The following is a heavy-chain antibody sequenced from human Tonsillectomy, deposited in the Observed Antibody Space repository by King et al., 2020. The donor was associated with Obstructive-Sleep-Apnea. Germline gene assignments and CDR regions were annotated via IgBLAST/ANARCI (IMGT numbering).Heavy chain of an antibody. V-gene: IGHV3-66*01. J-gene: IGHJ4*02. Sequence: VQLVESGGGLVQPGGSLRLSCAASGFTVSSNYMSWVRQAPGKGLEWVSVIYSGGNTYYAASVKGRITISRDNSNNTVYLQMNSLRAEDTAVYYCARDLLKYYFDYWGQGTLVTVSS. CDR3: ARDLLKYYFDY. CDR2: IYSGGNT. CDR1: GFTVSSNY.